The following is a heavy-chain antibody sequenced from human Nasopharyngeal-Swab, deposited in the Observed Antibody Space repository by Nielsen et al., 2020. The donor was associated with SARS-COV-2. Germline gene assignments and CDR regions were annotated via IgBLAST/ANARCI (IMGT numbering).Heavy chain of an antibody. D-gene: IGHD2-15*01. CDR3: GGGTCCPSYLDF. CDR1: GFSFSTYA. Sequence: GESLKISCAASGFSFSTYALTWVRQAPGKGLEWVSGISGTGASTYYADSVKGRFTISRDNSKDTLYLQIDSLRVEDTAVYYCGGGTCCPSYLDFWGQGTLVTVST. J-gene: IGHJ4*02. V-gene: IGHV3-23*01. CDR2: ISGTGAST.